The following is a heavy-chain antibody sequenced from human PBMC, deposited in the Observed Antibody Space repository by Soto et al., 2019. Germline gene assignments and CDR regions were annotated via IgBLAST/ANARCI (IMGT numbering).Heavy chain of an antibody. J-gene: IGHJ6*01. D-gene: IGHD2-8*01. CDR1: GFTFSRYT. CDR2: ISSSGTYI. Sequence: EVQLVESGGGLVKPGGSLRLSCAASGFTFSRYTMNWVRQAPGKGLEWVSSISSSGTYIYYADSGKGRLTSSRDNSKNLLYQEPDSLRSEDTAVDYCAGDVLLQSTTPDNDGRDVGGQGTKVTFSS. V-gene: IGHV3-21*01. CDR3: AGDVLLQSTTPDNDGRDV.